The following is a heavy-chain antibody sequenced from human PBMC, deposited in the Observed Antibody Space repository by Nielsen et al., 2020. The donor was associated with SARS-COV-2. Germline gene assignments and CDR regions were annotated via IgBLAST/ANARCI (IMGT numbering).Heavy chain of an antibody. V-gene: IGHV3-30*03. CDR2: ISYDGNKN. CDR3: ARALVPGYSSSWPRSLDY. J-gene: IGHJ4*02. D-gene: IGHD6-13*01. Sequence: GGSLRLSCAASGFTLSNYGMHWVRQAPGKGLEWVAVISYDGNKNYYADSVKGRFTISRDKSKNAVYLQMNSLRVEDTAVYYCARALVPGYSSSWPRSLDYWGQGTLVTVSS. CDR1: GFTLSNYG.